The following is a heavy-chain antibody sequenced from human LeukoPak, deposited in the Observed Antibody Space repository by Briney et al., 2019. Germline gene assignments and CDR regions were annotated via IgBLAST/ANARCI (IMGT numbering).Heavy chain of an antibody. CDR2: MHTSGST. Sequence: SETLSLTCTVSGGSISGYYWNWIRQPAGKGLEWIGRMHTSGSTNHNPSLKSRITMSVDRSKNQFSIKLSSVTAADTAVYYCVRDSGSGWYDYWGQGTLVTVSS. D-gene: IGHD6-19*01. V-gene: IGHV4-4*07. CDR1: GGSISGYY. J-gene: IGHJ4*02. CDR3: VRDSGSGWYDY.